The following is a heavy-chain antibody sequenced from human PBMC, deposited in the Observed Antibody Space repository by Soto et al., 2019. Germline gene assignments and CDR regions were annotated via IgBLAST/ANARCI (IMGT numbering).Heavy chain of an antibody. V-gene: IGHV2-5*02. D-gene: IGHD6-19*01. CDR2: IYWDDDK. J-gene: IGHJ4*02. CDR3: AHIVVAGLGYYFDY. Sequence: QITLKESGPTLVKPTQTLTLTCTFSGFSLSSTRMAVGWIRQPPGKALEWLALIYWDDDKRYSPFLKSRLTIPTXTXANQVVLTMSHMDPVDTARYSCAHIVVAGLGYYFDYWGQGTLVTVSS. CDR1: GFSLSSTRMA.